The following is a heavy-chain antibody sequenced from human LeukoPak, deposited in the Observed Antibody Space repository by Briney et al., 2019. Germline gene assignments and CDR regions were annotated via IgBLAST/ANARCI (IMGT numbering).Heavy chain of an antibody. D-gene: IGHD4-17*01. CDR2: IYHSGST. CDR1: GGSISSGGYS. V-gene: IGHV4-30-2*01. Sequence: PSETLSLTCAVSGGSISSGGYSWSWIRQPPGTGLEWIGYIYHSGSTYYNPSLKSRVTISVDRSKNQFSLKLSSVTAADTAVYYCARENYGDYVFDYWGQGTLVTVSS. CDR3: ARENYGDYVFDY. J-gene: IGHJ4*02.